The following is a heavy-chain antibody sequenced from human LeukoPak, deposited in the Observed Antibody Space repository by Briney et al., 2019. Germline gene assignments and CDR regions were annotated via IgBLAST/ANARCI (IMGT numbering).Heavy chain of an antibody. J-gene: IGHJ4*02. CDR1: GGSISSYY. CDR2: IYYSGST. CDR3: ARSHPNYYDSSGYLYYFDY. D-gene: IGHD3-22*01. Sequence: PSETLSLTCTVSGGSISSYYWSWIRQPPGKGLEWIGYIYYSGSTNYNPSLKSRVTISVDTSKNQFSLKLSSVTAADTAVYYCARSHPNYYDSSGYLYYFDYWGQGTLVTVSS. V-gene: IGHV4-59*08.